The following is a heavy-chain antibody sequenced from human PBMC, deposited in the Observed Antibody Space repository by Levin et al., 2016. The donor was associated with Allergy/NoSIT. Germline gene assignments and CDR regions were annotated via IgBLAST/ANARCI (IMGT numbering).Heavy chain of an antibody. D-gene: IGHD4-17*01. J-gene: IGHJ6*02. V-gene: IGHV3-9*01. Sequence: SLKISCAASGFTFDDYAMHWVRQAPGKGLEWVSGISWNSGSIGYADSVKGRFTISRDNAKNSLYLQMNSLRAEDTALYYCAKGGDYGDYERLYYYGMDVWGQGTTVTVSS. CDR3: AKGGDYGDYERLYYYGMDV. CDR1: GFTFDDYA. CDR2: ISWNSGSI.